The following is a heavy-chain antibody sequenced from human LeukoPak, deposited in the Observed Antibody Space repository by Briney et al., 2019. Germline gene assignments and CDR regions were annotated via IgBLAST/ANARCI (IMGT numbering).Heavy chain of an antibody. CDR1: GFTFTRYG. V-gene: IGHV3-48*01. Sequence: PGGSLRLSCAASGFTFTRYGMYWVRQAPGKGPEWVSYISSSASTIYYADSVKGRFTISRDNSKNTVYFQMNSLRAEDTAVYYCLLTGEARAWGQGTLVTVSS. CDR2: ISSSASTI. J-gene: IGHJ5*02. CDR3: LLTGEARA. D-gene: IGHD7-27*01.